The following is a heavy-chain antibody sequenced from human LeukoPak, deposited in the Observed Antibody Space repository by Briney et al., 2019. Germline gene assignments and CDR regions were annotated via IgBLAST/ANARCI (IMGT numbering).Heavy chain of an antibody. V-gene: IGHV4-39*01. CDR2: VRYSGST. J-gene: IGHJ5*02. Sequence: SETLSLTCTVSGDSISSGDYYWGWIRQPPGKGLEWIGNVRYSGSTYYSPSLKSRVTISLDTSKNQLSLKLTSMTAADTAVYYCAKRRGGSSELDPWGQGALLTVS. CDR3: AKRRGGSSELDP. D-gene: IGHD6-6*01. CDR1: GDSISSGDYY.